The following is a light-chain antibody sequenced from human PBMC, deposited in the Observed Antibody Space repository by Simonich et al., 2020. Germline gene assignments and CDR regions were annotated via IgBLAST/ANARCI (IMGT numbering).Light chain of an antibody. CDR3: CSYAGSWV. V-gene: IGLV2-14*01. CDR2: DVS. CDR1: SSDVGGYNY. J-gene: IGLJ3*02. Sequence: QSALTQPASVSGSPGQSITISCTGTSSDVGGYNYVSWYQQHPGKAPKLMIYDVSNRPSGVSNRFSGSKSGNTASLTISGLQAEDEADYYCCSYAGSWVFGGGTKLTVL.